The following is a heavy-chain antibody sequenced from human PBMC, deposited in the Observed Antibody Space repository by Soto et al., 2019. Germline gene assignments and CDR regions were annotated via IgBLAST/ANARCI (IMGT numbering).Heavy chain of an antibody. J-gene: IGHJ4*02. Sequence: QVQLQESGPGLVKPSETLSLTCTVSRGSISSYYWNWIRQPPGKGLEWIGYIYYSGTPYYNPSLKSRLTISIDTSKKQCPLRLTSVTAADTAVYYCATYDSSGLAFWGQGTLVTVSS. D-gene: IGHD3-22*01. CDR3: ATYDSSGLAF. CDR2: IYYSGTP. CDR1: RGSISSYY. V-gene: IGHV4-59*08.